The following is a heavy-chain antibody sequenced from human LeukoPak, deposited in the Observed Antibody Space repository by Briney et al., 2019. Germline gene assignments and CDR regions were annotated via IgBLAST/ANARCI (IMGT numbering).Heavy chain of an antibody. CDR1: GGSISSSSYY. CDR3: VRDYYDSSGYYYFDY. J-gene: IGHJ4*02. V-gene: IGHV4-39*07. D-gene: IGHD3-22*01. Sequence: SETLSLTCTVSGGSISSSSYYWGWIRQPPGKGLEWIGSIYYSGSTYYNPSLKSRVTISVDTSKNQFSLKLSSVTAADTAVYYCVRDYYDSSGYYYFDYWGQGTLVTVSS. CDR2: IYYSGST.